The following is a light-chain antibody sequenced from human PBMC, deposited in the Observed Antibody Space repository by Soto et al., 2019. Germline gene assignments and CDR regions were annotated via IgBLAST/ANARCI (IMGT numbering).Light chain of an antibody. CDR3: AAWDDSLIGYV. CDR1: SSNIGSNT. V-gene: IGLV1-44*01. CDR2: SYN. J-gene: IGLJ1*01. Sequence: QSVLTQPPSASGTPGQRVTISCSGSSSNIGSNTVNWYQQLPGTAPKLLIYSYNQRPSGVPDRFSGSKSGTSASLAISGLQSEDEDDYYCAAWDDSLIGYVFGTGTKLTVL.